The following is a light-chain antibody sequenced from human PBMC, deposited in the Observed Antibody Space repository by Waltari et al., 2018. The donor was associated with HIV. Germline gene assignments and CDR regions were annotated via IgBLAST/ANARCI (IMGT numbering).Light chain of an antibody. CDR2: LGS. CDR1: QSLLHSNGYNY. V-gene: IGKV2-28*01. CDR3: MQALHTPPA. Sequence: DIVMTQSPLSLPVTPGEPASISCRSSQSLLHSNGYNYLDWYLQKPGQSPQLLIYLGSNRASGVPDRFSGSESGTYYKLKISRVEAEDVGVYYCMQALHTPPAFGQGTKLEVK. J-gene: IGKJ2*01.